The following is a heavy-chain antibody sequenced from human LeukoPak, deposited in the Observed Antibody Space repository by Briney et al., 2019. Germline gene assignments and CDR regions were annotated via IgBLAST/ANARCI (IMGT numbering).Heavy chain of an antibody. CDR3: APRGDFSSGWYFFDY. CDR2: IDWDADK. V-gene: IGHV2-70*11. D-gene: IGHD6-19*01. J-gene: IGHJ4*02. Sequence: SGPALVKPTQTLTLTCTFSGFALSTNGMCVSWIRQPPGKALEWLARIDWDADKYYNTSLKTRLTISRDASKNQVVLTMTNMDPVDPATWYWAPRGDFSSGWYFFDYWGQGILVTVSS. CDR1: GFALSTNGMC.